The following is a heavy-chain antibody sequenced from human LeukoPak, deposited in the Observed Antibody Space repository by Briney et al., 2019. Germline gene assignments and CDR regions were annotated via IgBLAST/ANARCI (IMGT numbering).Heavy chain of an antibody. CDR2: MYYSGNT. CDR3: ARTLGWASSRYPFDG. CDR1: GGSISSSNYY. Sequence: SENLSLTCTVSGGSISSSNYYWGWIRQPPGKGLEWIGSMYYSGNTDYNPSLKCRVTISVDTSKNQFSLKVNSVTAADTAVYYCARTLGWASSRYPFDGWGQGTLVTVSS. D-gene: IGHD3-16*02. J-gene: IGHJ4*02. V-gene: IGHV4-39*01.